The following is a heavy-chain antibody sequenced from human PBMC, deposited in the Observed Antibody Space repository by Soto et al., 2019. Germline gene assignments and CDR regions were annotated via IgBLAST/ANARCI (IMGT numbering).Heavy chain of an antibody. J-gene: IGHJ6*02. CDR3: ARGVDFWSGRKNDYYYGMDV. CDR1: GGTYSCCP. Sequence: GASVKVSCKDSGGTYSCCPISWVRQAPGQRLERIRRIIPIFGTANYAQKFQGRVTITADESTSTAYMELSSLRSEDTAVYYCARGVDFWSGRKNDYYYGMDVWGQGTTVTVSS. D-gene: IGHD3-3*01. V-gene: IGHV1-69*13. CDR2: IIPIFGTA.